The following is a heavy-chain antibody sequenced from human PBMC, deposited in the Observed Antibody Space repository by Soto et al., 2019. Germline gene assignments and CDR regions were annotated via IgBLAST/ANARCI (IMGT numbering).Heavy chain of an antibody. CDR3: ARGSNGWADY. CDR2: INHSGST. D-gene: IGHD6-19*01. Sequence: SETLSLTCAVYGGSFSGYYWSWIRQPPGKGLEWIGEINHSGSTNYNPSLKSRVTISVDTSKNQFSLKLSSVTAADTAVYYCARGSNGWADYWGQGTLVTVSS. V-gene: IGHV4-34*01. J-gene: IGHJ4*02. CDR1: GGSFSGYY.